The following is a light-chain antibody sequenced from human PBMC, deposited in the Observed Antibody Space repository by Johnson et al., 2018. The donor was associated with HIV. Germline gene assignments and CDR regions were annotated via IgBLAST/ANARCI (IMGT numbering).Light chain of an antibody. J-gene: IGLJ1*01. CDR3: GTWDSSLSAFYV. CDR2: DNN. CDR1: SANIGCQS. Sequence: QSVLTQPPSASGTPVQRVSISSSGSSANIGCQSVNWYQQLPGTAPKLLIYDNNKRPSGIPDRFSGSKSGTSATLGITGLQTGDEADYYCGTWDSSLSAFYVFGTGTKVTVL. V-gene: IGLV1-51*01.